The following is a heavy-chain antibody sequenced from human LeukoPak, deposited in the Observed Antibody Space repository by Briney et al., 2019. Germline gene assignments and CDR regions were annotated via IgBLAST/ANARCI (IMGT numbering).Heavy chain of an antibody. CDR1: GGTFSSYA. Sequence: ASVKVSCKASGGTFSSYAISWVRQAPGQGLEWMGRIIPILGIANYAQKFQGRVTITADKSTSTAYMELSSLRSEDTAVYYCARGAGYCSSTSCSHYYYYYGMDVWGQGTTVTVSS. D-gene: IGHD2-2*01. J-gene: IGHJ6*02. CDR3: ARGAGYCSSTSCSHYYYYYGMDV. CDR2: IIPILGIA. V-gene: IGHV1-69*04.